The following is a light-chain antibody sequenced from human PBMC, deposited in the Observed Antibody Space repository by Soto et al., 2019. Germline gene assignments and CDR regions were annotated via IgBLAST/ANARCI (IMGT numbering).Light chain of an antibody. CDR1: QDIGNY. Sequence: DIQMTQSPSSLSASVGDRVSITCQASQDIGNYLNWYQQIPGKAPKLLIFDASNLESGVPSRFSGSGSGTDFTVTISSLQPEDIATYYCQQYETLPITFGQGTRLEIK. CDR2: DAS. CDR3: QQYETLPIT. J-gene: IGKJ5*01. V-gene: IGKV1-33*01.